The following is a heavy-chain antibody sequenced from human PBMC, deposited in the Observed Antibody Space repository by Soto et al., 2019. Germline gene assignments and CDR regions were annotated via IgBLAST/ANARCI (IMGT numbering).Heavy chain of an antibody. J-gene: IGHJ4*02. CDR2: ISYDGSNK. D-gene: IGHD1-26*01. CDR3: ARDRSSGSPLDY. Sequence: GGSLRLSCAASGFTFSSYAMHWVRQAPGKGLEWVAVISYDGSNKYYADSVKGRFTISRDNSKNTLYLQMNSLRAEDTAVYYCARDRSSGSPLDYWGQGTLVTVSS. V-gene: IGHV3-30-3*01. CDR1: GFTFSSYA.